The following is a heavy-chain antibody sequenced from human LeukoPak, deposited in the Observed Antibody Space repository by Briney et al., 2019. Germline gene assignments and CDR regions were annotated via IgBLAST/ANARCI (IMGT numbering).Heavy chain of an antibody. CDR2: IYYSGST. J-gene: IGHJ4*02. D-gene: IGHD3-22*01. Sequence: SETLSLTCTVSGGSISSSSYYWGWIRQPPGKGLEWIGSIYYSGSTYYNPSLKGRVTISVDTSKNQFSLKLSSVTAADTAVYYCARGSLRYYYDSSGYHDYWGQGTLVTVSS. CDR3: ARGSLRYYYDSSGYHDY. V-gene: IGHV4-39*07. CDR1: GGSISSSSYY.